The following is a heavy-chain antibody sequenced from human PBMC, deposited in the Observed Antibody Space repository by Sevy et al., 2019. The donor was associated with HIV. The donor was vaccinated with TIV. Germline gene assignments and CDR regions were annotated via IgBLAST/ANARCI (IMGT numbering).Heavy chain of an antibody. CDR3: ARDMGGLAVAGKGWFDP. V-gene: IGHV4-34*01. Sequence: SETVSLTCAVYGESFSGYYWSWIRQPPEKGLEWIGEINDSGSTNYSPSLKSRVTISVDTSMNQFSLKLSSVTAADTAVYYCARDMGGLAVAGKGWFDPWGQGMLVTVSS. CDR2: INDSGST. CDR1: GESFSGYY. D-gene: IGHD6-19*01. J-gene: IGHJ5*02.